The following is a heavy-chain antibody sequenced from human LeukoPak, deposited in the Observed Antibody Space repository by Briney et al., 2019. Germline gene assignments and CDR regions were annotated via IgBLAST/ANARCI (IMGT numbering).Heavy chain of an antibody. V-gene: IGHV1-2*02. CDR2: INPNSGGT. CDR1: GYTFTGYY. CDR3: ARADYYGSGSSDY. Sequence: GASVKVSCKASGYTFTGYYMHWVRQAPGQGLEWMGCINPNSGGTNYAQKFQGRVTMTRDTSISTAYMELSRLRSDDTAVYYFARADYYGSGSSDYWGQGTLVTVSS. J-gene: IGHJ4*02. D-gene: IGHD3-10*01.